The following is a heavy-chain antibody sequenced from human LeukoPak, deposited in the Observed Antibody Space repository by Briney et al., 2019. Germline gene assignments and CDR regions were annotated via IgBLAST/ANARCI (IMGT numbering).Heavy chain of an antibody. Sequence: GGSLRLSCAASGFTVSSNYMSWVRQAPGKGLEWVSVIYSGGSTYYADSVKGRFTISRDNSKNTLYLQMNSLRAEDTAVYYCARDLVVAATFDYYYYAMDVWGQGTTVTVSS. CDR3: ARDLVVAATFDYYYYAMDV. CDR1: GFTVSSNY. J-gene: IGHJ6*02. D-gene: IGHD2-15*01. CDR2: IYSGGST. V-gene: IGHV3-66*01.